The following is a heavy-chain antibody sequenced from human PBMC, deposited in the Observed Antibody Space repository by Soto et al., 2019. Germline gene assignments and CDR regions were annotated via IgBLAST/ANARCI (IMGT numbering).Heavy chain of an antibody. CDR2: INTANGNT. J-gene: IGHJ4*02. CDR1: GYTFTTSA. V-gene: IGHV1-3*04. D-gene: IGHD2-15*01. CDR3: AKDGGR. Sequence: QVQLVQSGAEVKKPGASVKVSCKASGYTFTTSAIHWVRQAPGQRLEWMGWINTANGNTKYSQKFQGRLTITRDTSVTTAYMELSILISEDTAVYYCAKDGGRWGQGTLVTVSA.